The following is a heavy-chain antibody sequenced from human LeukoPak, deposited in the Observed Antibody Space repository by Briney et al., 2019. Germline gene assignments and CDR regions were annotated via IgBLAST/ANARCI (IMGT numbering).Heavy chain of an antibody. Sequence: SVKVSCKASGGTFTSYAISWVRQAPGQGLEWMGGIIPIFGTANYAQKFQGRVTITADESTSTAYMELSSLRSEDTAVYYCAPRRKAYYYDSSAYYNFDYWGQGTLVTVSS. CDR3: APRRKAYYYDSSAYYNFDY. V-gene: IGHV1-69*13. CDR2: IIPIFGTA. CDR1: GGTFTSYA. J-gene: IGHJ4*02. D-gene: IGHD3-22*01.